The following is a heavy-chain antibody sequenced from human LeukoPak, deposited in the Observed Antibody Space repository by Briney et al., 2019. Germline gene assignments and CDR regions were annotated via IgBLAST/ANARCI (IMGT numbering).Heavy chain of an antibody. CDR2: INPNTGDT. CDR3: VRDVRVAAF. CDR1: GYTLSDYY. D-gene: IGHD3-3*01. J-gene: IGHJ4*02. Sequence: ASVTVSCKASGYTLSDYYLHWVRQAPGQGLQYVGWINPNTGDTNSAQNFQGRVTLTRDTSINTAYMELRWLRSDDTADYFCVRDVRVAAFWGQGTLVTVSS. V-gene: IGHV1-2*02.